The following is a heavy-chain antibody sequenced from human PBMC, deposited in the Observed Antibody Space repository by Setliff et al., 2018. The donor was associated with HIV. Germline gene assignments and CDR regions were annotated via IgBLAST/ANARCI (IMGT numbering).Heavy chain of an antibody. D-gene: IGHD3-16*02. Sequence: GASVKVSCKASGYTFTSYDINWVRQATGQGLEWMGWMNPNSGNTGYAQKFQGRVTMTRNTSISTAYMELSSLRSEDTAVYYCARDRVPKRGYTYREPDFDSWGQGTLVTVSS. V-gene: IGHV1-8*02. CDR1: GYTFTSYD. CDR3: ARDRVPKRGYTYREPDFDS. J-gene: IGHJ4*02. CDR2: MNPNSGNT.